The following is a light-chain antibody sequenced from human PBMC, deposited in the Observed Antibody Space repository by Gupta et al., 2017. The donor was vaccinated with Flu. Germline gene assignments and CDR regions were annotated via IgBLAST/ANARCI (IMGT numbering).Light chain of an antibody. V-gene: IGKV1-39*01. CDR3: QHSHSASWT. Sequence: TQLTRSPSSLSASIGDTVTITCRSSHRIAVYLNWWQQKPGKAPNLLIFAASSLESGVPPRFRGRGSGTEFTLTISSLQPEDFATYYCQHSHSASWTFGQGTKVEV. J-gene: IGKJ1*01. CDR2: AAS. CDR1: HRIAVY.